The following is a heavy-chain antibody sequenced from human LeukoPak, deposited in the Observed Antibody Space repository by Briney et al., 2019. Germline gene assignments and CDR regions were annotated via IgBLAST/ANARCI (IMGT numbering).Heavy chain of an antibody. D-gene: IGHD3-3*01. CDR1: GFTFSSYS. J-gene: IGHJ6*02. Sequence: GGSLRLSCAASGFTFSSYSMNWVRQAPGKGLEWVSYISSSSSTIYYADSVKGRFTISRDNAKNSLYLQMNSLRAEDTAVYYCARDLWSVFRDYYGMDVWGQGTTVTVSS. CDR3: ARDLWSVFRDYYGMDV. CDR2: ISSSSSTI. V-gene: IGHV3-48*01.